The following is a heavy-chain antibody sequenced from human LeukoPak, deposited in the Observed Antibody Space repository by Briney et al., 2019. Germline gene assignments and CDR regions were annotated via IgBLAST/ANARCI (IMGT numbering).Heavy chain of an antibody. CDR1: GFTFSSYA. CDR2: VSGGAGGT. J-gene: IGHJ4*02. Sequence: GGSLRLSCAASGFTFSSYAMSWVRQAPGKGLEWLSTVSGGAGGTSYADSVKGRFTISRDNSKNTLFLQMNSLRAEDTAVYYCAKHQPQSTVLFDYWGQGTLVTVSS. D-gene: IGHD4-11*01. CDR3: AKHQPQSTVLFDY. V-gene: IGHV3-23*01.